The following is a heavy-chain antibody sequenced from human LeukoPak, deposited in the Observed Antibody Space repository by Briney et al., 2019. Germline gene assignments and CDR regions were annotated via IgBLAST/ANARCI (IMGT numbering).Heavy chain of an antibody. CDR1: GFTFSDYY. J-gene: IGHJ6*03. CDR3: ARDGHYYYYMDV. Sequence: GGSLRLSCAASGFTFSDYYMSWIRQAPGKGLEWVSVIYSGGSTHYADSVKGRFTISRDNSKNTLYLQMNSLRAEDTAVYYCARDGHYYYYMDVWGKGTTVTVSS. V-gene: IGHV3-66*02. CDR2: IYSGGST.